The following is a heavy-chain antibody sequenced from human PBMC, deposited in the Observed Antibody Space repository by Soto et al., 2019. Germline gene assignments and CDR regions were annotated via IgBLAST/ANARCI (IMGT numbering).Heavy chain of an antibody. V-gene: IGHV3-74*02. CDR2: TNSDGSSK. J-gene: IGHJ4*02. CDR3: ARYTSNNSPFDY. D-gene: IGHD1-1*01. CDR1: GFTFSNYW. Sequence: EVQLVESGGGLVQPGGSLRLSCAASGFTFSNYWMHWVRQVPGKGVVCVSRTNSDGSSKSNADSVKVRFTISRENAKNTVYLQIDSLRAADTAVYYWARYTSNNSPFDYCVQGTMVTVSS.